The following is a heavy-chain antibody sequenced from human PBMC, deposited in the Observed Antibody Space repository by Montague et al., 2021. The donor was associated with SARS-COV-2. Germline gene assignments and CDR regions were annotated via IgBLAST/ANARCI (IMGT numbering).Heavy chain of an antibody. CDR3: TSGREGNYNVMDV. D-gene: IGHD1-1*01. CDR2: TYYMSKWYN. V-gene: IGHV6-1*01. CDR1: GDSVSSNSAT. Sequence: CAISGDSVSSNSATWNWVRQSPSRGLEWLGRTYYMSKWYNDYAVSLRGRVTTNPDTSKNQFSLQLNSVTPEDTAIYYCTSGREGNYNVMDVWGQGTTVTVSS. J-gene: IGHJ6*02.